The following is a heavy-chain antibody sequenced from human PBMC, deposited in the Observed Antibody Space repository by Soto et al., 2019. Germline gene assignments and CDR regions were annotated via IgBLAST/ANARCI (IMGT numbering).Heavy chain of an antibody. V-gene: IGHV3-23*04. J-gene: IGHJ5*02. CDR3: AKHKGESSSAGCDR. Sequence: EVQLVESGGGLVQPGGSLRLSCAVSGITFVDYAMSWVRQAPGKGLEWVSGISANGGSTYHADSVKGRLTISRDNSKNTLYLHMNSLRVEDTAVYYCAKHKGESSSAGCDRWGQGTLVTVSS. D-gene: IGHD6-19*01. CDR1: GITFVDYA. CDR2: ISANGGST.